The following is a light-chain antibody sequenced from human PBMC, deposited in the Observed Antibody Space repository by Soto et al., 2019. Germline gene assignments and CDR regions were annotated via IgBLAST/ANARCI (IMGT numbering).Light chain of an antibody. J-gene: IGKJ2*01. CDR1: QGLVFSDGNTY. V-gene: IGKV2-30*01. Sequence: DVVMTQSPLSLPVTLGQPASISCRSSQGLVFSDGNTYLSWFQQRPGQSPRRLIYRVSNRNSGVPDRFSGSGSGPDFTLKISRVEAEDVGIYYCMQGAHWPMYTFGQGTKLEIK. CDR3: MQGAHWPMYT. CDR2: RVS.